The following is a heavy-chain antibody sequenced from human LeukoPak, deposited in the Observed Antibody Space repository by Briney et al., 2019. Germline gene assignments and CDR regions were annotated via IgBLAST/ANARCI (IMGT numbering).Heavy chain of an antibody. CDR3: AKSSKAVMYYFDY. Sequence: GGSLRLSCAASGLTFSSYAMTWVRQAPGKGLEWVSAISGIGGSAFYADFVKGRFTISRDNSKNTLYLQMNSLRSEDTAVYYCAKSSKAVMYYFDYWGQGTLVTVSS. V-gene: IGHV3-23*01. CDR1: GLTFSSYA. D-gene: IGHD3-16*01. CDR2: ISGIGGSA. J-gene: IGHJ4*02.